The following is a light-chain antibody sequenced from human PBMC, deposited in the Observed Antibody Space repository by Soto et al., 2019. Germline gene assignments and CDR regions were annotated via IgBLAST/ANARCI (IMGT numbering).Light chain of an antibody. CDR3: QHYNGYSWT. J-gene: IGKJ1*01. CDR1: QSIPNW. V-gene: IGKV1-5*03. CDR2: RAS. Sequence: DIRMTQSPSTLSASVGARAAITSRASQSIPNWLAWYQQKPGRAPKVLIYRASTLQSGVPSRFSGSGSGTEFTLTISSLQPDDFATYYCQHYNGYSWTFGQGTKVDIK.